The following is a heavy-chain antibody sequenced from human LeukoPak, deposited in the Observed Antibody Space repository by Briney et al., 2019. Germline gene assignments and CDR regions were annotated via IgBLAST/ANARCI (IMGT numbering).Heavy chain of an antibody. Sequence: PSETLSLTCAVSGGSISSGHSSWNWFRQPPGKGLEWIGYINHSGSTNYNPSLKSRVTISVDTSKNQFSLKLSSVTAADTAVYYCASTAVRFDYWGQGTLVTVSS. CDR2: INHSGST. V-gene: IGHV4-30-2*01. CDR1: GGSISSGHSS. CDR3: ASTAVRFDY. J-gene: IGHJ4*02. D-gene: IGHD4-23*01.